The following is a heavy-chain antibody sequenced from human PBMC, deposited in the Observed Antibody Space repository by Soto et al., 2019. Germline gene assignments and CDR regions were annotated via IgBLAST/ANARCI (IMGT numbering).Heavy chain of an antibody. V-gene: IGHV4-31*03. CDR2: IYYSGST. J-gene: IGHJ4*02. Sequence: QVQLQESGPGLVKPSQTLSLTCTVSGGSISSGGYYWSWIRKHPGKGLEWIGYIYYSGSTYYNPTLKSRVTISVDTSKDQCSLKLSSVTAADTAVYYCAGLSGDYKLDYWGQGTLVTVSS. CDR1: GGSISSGGYY. CDR3: AGLSGDYKLDY. D-gene: IGHD4-17*01.